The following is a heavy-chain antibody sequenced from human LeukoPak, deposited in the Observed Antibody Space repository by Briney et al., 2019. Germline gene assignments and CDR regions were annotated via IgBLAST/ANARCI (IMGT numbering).Heavy chain of an antibody. CDR1: GFMFSVYA. CDR2: ISSNGNNT. CDR3: VKGDCSGGTCYYFY. V-gene: IGHV3-64*03. Sequence: PGGPLRLSCSASGFMFSVYAMNWVRQAPGKGLEYLSGISSNGNNTYYADSVKGRFTISRENSKNTLYLQMSSLRADDTTVYYCVKGDCSGGTCYYFYWGQGTLVTVSS. D-gene: IGHD2-15*01. J-gene: IGHJ4*02.